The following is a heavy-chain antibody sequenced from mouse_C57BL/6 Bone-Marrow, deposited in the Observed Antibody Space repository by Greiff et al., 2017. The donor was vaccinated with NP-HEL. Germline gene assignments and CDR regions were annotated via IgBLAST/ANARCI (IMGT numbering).Heavy chain of an antibody. CDR1: GYTFTSYW. CDR2: IHPNSGST. J-gene: IGHJ3*01. V-gene: IGHV1-64*01. D-gene: IGHD2-2*01. CDR3: ARWLSAWFAY. Sequence: QVQLQQPGAELVKPGASVKLSCKASGYTFTSYWMHWVKQRPGQGLEWIGMIHPNSGSTNYNEKFKSKATLTVDKSSSTAYMQLSSLTSEDAAVYYCARWLSAWFAYWGQGTLVTVSA.